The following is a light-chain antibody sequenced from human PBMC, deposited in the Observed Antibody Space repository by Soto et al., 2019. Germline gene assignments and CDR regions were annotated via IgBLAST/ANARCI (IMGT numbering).Light chain of an antibody. CDR2: GAS. J-gene: IGKJ1*01. CDR1: QSFNSIY. V-gene: IGKV3-20*01. Sequence: EIVLTQSPGTLSLSPGERATRSCRASQSFNSIYLAWYQQKPGQAPRLLIYGASSRATGIPDRFCGSGSGTDFTLTISRLEPEDFAVYYCHQYDSWTFGQGTKV. CDR3: HQYDSWT.